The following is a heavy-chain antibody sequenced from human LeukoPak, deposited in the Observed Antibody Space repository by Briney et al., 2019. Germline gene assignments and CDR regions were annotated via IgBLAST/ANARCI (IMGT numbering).Heavy chain of an antibody. D-gene: IGHD6-19*01. CDR1: GGSISSYY. V-gene: IGHV4-59*04. J-gene: IGHJ4*02. Sequence: PSETLSLTCTVSGGSISSYYWSWIRQPPGKGLEWIGYIYYSGSTYYNPSLKSRVTISVDTSKNQFSLKLSSVTAADTAVYYCARQSIAVAGKKDSHDYWGQGTLVTVSS. CDR3: ARQSIAVAGKKDSHDY. CDR2: IYYSGST.